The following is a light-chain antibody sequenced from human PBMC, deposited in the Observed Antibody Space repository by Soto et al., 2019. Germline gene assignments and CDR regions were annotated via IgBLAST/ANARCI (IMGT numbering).Light chain of an antibody. CDR3: QQYGSLPIT. J-gene: IGKJ5*01. Sequence: DIPLTQSPSSLSASIGDRVTISCQASQDIGNFLNWYQQKPGKAPYLLIYDASNLDTGVSSRFSGSGSGRDFSFTITSLQPDDVATYFCQQYGSLPITFGQGTRLEIK. V-gene: IGKV1-33*01. CDR1: QDIGNF. CDR2: DAS.